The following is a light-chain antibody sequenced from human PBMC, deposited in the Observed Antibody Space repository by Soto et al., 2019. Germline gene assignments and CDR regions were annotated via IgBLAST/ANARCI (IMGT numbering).Light chain of an antibody. CDR3: SSYTSAGTLV. CDR2: EVR. J-gene: IGLJ2*01. CDR1: SSDVGGYNY. V-gene: IGLV2-14*01. Sequence: QSALTQSASVSGSPGQSITISCTGTSSDVGGYNYVSWYQQHPGKAPKLMIYEVRNRPSGISNRFSGSKSGYTASLTISGLQAEDEADYYCSSYTSAGTLVFGGGTKLTVL.